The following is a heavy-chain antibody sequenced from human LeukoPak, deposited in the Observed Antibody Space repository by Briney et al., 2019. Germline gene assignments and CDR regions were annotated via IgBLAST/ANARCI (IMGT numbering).Heavy chain of an antibody. CDR3: ARLYSSGWYYFDY. CDR1: GGSISSGSYY. CDR2: IYTSGST. Sequence: PSETLSLTCTVSGGSISSGSYYWSWIRQPAGKGLEWIGHIYTSGSTNYNPSLKSRVTISVDTSKNQFSLKLSSVTAADTAVYYCARLYSSGWYYFDYWGQGTLVTVSS. J-gene: IGHJ4*02. V-gene: IGHV4-61*09. D-gene: IGHD6-19*01.